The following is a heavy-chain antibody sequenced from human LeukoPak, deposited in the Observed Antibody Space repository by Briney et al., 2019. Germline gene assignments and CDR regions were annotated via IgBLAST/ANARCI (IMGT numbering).Heavy chain of an antibody. J-gene: IGHJ4*02. CDR3: ARAEFPIFGVVTPYYFDY. D-gene: IGHD3-3*01. Sequence: TLSLTCTVSGGSISSGGYYWSWIRQHPGKGLEWIGYIYYSGSTYYNPSLKSRLTISVDTSKNQFSLKLSSVTAADTAVYHCARAEFPIFGVVTPYYFDYWGQGTLVTVSS. V-gene: IGHV4-31*03. CDR1: GGSISSGGYY. CDR2: IYYSGST.